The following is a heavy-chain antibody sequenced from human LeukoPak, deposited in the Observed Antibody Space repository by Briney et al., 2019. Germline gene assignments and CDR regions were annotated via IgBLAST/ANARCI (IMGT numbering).Heavy chain of an antibody. CDR3: AGDRNSDWYSPLDY. CDR1: GFIFSSYA. J-gene: IGHJ4*02. Sequence: PGGSLSLSCAASGFIFSSYAMTWVRQAPGKGLECVSAISGSGGSTYYADSVKGRFTISRDNPQNTLYLQMNSLRAEDTAIYYCAGDRNSDWYSPLDYWGQGSQVTVSP. D-gene: IGHD6-19*01. V-gene: IGHV3-23*01. CDR2: ISGSGGST.